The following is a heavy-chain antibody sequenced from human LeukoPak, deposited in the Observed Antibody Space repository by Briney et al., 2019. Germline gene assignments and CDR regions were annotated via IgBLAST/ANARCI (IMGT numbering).Heavy chain of an antibody. V-gene: IGHV4-59*07. Sequence: PSVPLSLTCTLSVRSISIYYWSCIRRPPGGGLVWIGYIYYSGSTNFNTPRKSRVTISVDTSKDQFPLKLSSVTAADTAEYYCAGHDYGDELDYWGQGTLVTVSS. CDR3: AGHDYGDELDY. D-gene: IGHD4/OR15-4a*01. CDR1: VRSISIYY. J-gene: IGHJ4*02. CDR2: IYYSGST.